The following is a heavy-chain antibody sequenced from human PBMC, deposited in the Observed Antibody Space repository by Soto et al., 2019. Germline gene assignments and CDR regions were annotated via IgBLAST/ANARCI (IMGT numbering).Heavy chain of an antibody. CDR2: ITTDKGKT. J-gene: IGHJ4*02. Sequence: QVQLVQSGPEVKKPGASVKVSCKTSGYTFTSYGISWVRQAPGQGLEWMGWITTDKGKTTYAQKFQGRVTMTTETSTSTAYMEMRSLRSDDTAVYYCATRSPAFDYWGQGTLVTVSS. CDR3: ATRSPAFDY. CDR1: GYTFTSYG. V-gene: IGHV1-18*01.